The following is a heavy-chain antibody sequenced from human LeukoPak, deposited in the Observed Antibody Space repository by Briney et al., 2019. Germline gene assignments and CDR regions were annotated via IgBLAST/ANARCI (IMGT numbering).Heavy chain of an antibody. CDR1: GFTFSSYA. V-gene: IGHV3-23*01. CDR3: AKDFYAGTYYFDY. CDR2: ISGSGGST. Sequence: GGSLRLSCAASGFTFSSYAMSWVRQAPGKGLEWVSAISGSGGSTCYADSVKGRFTISRDNSKNTLYLQMNSLRAEDTAVYYCAKDFYAGTYYFDYWGQGTLVTVSS. J-gene: IGHJ4*02. D-gene: IGHD3-16*01.